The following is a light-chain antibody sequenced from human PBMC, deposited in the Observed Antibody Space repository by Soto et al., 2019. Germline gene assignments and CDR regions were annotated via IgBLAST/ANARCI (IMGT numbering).Light chain of an antibody. Sequence: QSVLTQPPSVSGSPGQSVTISCTGTTSDVGGYNHVSWYQHHPGKVPKLIIYDVTKRPSGVSNRFSGSKSGSTASLTISGLQADDEADCYCCSYTRSGSFVFGTGTKVTVL. CDR1: TSDVGGYNH. V-gene: IGLV2-23*02. CDR3: CSYTRSGSFV. CDR2: DVT. J-gene: IGLJ1*01.